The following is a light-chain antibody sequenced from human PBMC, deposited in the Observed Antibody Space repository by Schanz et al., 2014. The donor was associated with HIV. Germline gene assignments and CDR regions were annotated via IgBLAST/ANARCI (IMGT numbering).Light chain of an antibody. CDR1: TSNIGARFH. V-gene: IGLV1-40*01. Sequence: QSVLTQPPSVSGAPGQRVTISCTGSTSNIGARFHLHWSQQPPGAAPKLLIYENINRPSGVPDRFSASKSGTSASLAITGLQAEDEAEYYCQAYDSSLRGLVFGGGTKLTVL. J-gene: IGLJ3*02. CDR3: QAYDSSLRGLV. CDR2: ENI.